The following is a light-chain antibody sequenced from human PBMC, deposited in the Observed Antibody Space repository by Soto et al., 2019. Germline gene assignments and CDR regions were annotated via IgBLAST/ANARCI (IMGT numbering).Light chain of an antibody. V-gene: IGLV1-40*01. J-gene: IGLJ3*02. CDR1: SSNIGAGYD. CDR2: GNS. CDR3: QSYDSSLRGWV. Sequence: QSVLTQPPSVSGAPGQRVTISFTGSSSNIGAGYDVHWYQQLPGTAPKLLIYGNSHRPSGVPDRFSGSKSGTSASLAITGLQAEYEADYYCQSYDSSLRGWVFGGGTEPTVL.